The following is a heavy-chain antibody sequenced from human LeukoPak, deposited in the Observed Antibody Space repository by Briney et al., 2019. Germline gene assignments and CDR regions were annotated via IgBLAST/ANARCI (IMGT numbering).Heavy chain of an antibody. Sequence: QPGGSLRLSCAASGFTFSSYGRHWVRQAPGKGREWVANIKQGGSEKYDVDSVKGRFTISRENAKNSLKLQMNSLRAEDTAVYYCARYDDIVVVPAAIDSLYYYYYGMDVWGQGTTVTVSS. CDR2: IKQGGSEK. CDR3: ARYDDIVVVPAAIDSLYYYYYGMDV. D-gene: IGHD2-2*01. J-gene: IGHJ6*02. V-gene: IGHV3-7*01. CDR1: GFTFSSYG.